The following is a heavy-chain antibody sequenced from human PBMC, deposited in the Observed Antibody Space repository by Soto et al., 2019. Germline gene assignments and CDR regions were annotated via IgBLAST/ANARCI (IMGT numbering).Heavy chain of an antibody. CDR3: ARGFGNFGVRYYYGMDV. Sequence: ASVKVSCKASGYTFTGYYMHWVRQAPGQGLEWMGWINPNSGGTNYAQKFQGWVTMTRDTSISTAYMELSRLRSDDTAVYYCARGFGNFGVRYYYGMDVWSQGTTVTVSS. D-gene: IGHD3-3*01. J-gene: IGHJ6*02. CDR1: GYTFTGYY. V-gene: IGHV1-2*04. CDR2: INPNSGGT.